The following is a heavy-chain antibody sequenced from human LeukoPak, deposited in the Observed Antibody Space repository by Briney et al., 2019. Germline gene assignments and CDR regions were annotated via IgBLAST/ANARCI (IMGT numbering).Heavy chain of an antibody. D-gene: IGHD6-6*01. CDR1: GGSISSHY. J-gene: IGHJ5*02. Sequence: SETLSLTCTVSGGSISSHYWSWIRQPPGKGLEWIGYIYYSGSTNYNPSLKSRVTISVDTSKNQLSLKLSSVTAADTAVYYCARGEYSRNWFDPWGQGTLVTVSS. CDR2: IYYSGST. CDR3: ARGEYSRNWFDP. V-gene: IGHV4-59*11.